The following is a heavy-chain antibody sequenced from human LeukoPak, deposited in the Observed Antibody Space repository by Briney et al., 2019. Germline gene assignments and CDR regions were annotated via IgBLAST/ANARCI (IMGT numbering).Heavy chain of an antibody. Sequence: PGGSLRLSCAASGFTFSSYSMNWVRQAPGKGLEWVSSISSSSSYIYYADSVKGRFTISRDNAKNSLYLQMNSLRAEDTAVYYCARVIAVVRGGGLSYYYAMDVWGQGTTVTVSS. CDR3: ARVIAVVRGGGLSYYYAMDV. CDR1: GFTFSSYS. V-gene: IGHV3-21*01. CDR2: ISSSSSYI. J-gene: IGHJ6*02. D-gene: IGHD3-10*01.